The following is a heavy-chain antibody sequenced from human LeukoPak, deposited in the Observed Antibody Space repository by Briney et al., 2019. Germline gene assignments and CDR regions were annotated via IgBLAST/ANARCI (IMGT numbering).Heavy chain of an antibody. V-gene: IGHV3-7*01. CDR1: GFTFSSYW. CDR3: ARVRTSSWYENFDY. Sequence: PGGSLRLSCAASGFTFSSYWMSWVRQAPGKGLEWVANIKQDGSEKYYVDSVKGRFTISRDNAKNSLYLQMNSLRAEDTAVYYCARVRTSSWYENFDYWGQGTLVTVSS. D-gene: IGHD6-13*01. J-gene: IGHJ4*02. CDR2: IKQDGSEK.